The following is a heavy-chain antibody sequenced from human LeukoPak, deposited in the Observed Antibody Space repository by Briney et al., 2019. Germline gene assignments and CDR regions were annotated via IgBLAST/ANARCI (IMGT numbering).Heavy chain of an antibody. CDR3: ARVSSSWYQDWYFDL. D-gene: IGHD6-13*01. CDR2: IYYSGST. CDR1: GGSISSSSYY. V-gene: IGHV4-39*07. Sequence: SETLSLTCTVSGGSISSSSYYWGWIRQPPGKGLEWIGSIYYSGSTYYNPSLKSRVTISVDTSKNQFSLKLSSMIAADTAVYYCARVSSSWYQDWYFDLWGRGTLVTVPS. J-gene: IGHJ2*01.